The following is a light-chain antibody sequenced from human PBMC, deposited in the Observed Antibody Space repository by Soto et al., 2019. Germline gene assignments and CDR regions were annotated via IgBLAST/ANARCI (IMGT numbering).Light chain of an antibody. J-gene: IGKJ3*01. V-gene: IGKV3-20*01. CDR3: QQYGDSPGT. CDR2: GAS. CDR1: QSVSSSY. Sequence: EIVLTQSPGTLSLSPGERATLSCRASQSVSSSYLDWYQQKPGQAPRLLIYGASTRATGIPDRFSGSGSGTDFTLTISRLVPEDFAAYFCQQYGDSPGTFGPGTTVDIK.